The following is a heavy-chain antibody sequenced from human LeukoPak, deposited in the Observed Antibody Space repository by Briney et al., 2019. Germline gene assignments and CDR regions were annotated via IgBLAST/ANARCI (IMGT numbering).Heavy chain of an antibody. J-gene: IGHJ4*02. D-gene: IGHD3-22*01. CDR2: MNPNSGNT. Sequence: GASVKVSCKASGYTFTSYDINWVRQATGQGLEWMGWMNPNSGNTGYAQKFQGRVTMTRNTSISTAYMELSSLRSEDTAVYYCVAYPSDSSGNKLFDYWGQGTLVTVSS. CDR3: VAYPSDSSGNKLFDY. V-gene: IGHV1-8*01. CDR1: GYTFTSYD.